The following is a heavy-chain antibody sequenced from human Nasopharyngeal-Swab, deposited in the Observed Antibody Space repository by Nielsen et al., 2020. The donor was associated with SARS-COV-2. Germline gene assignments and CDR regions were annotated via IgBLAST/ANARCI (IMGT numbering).Heavy chain of an antibody. V-gene: IGHV3-30-3*02. CDR3: AKDSVYY. J-gene: IGHJ4*02. CDR2: ISYDGSNK. Sequence: VRQAQGKGLEWVAVISYDGSNKYYADSVKGRFTISRDNSKNTLYLQMNSLRAEDTAVYYCAKDSVYYWGQGTLVTVSS.